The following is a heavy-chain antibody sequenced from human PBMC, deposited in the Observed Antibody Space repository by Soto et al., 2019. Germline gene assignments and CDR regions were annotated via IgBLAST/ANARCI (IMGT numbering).Heavy chain of an antibody. D-gene: IGHD1-1*01. V-gene: IGHV1-69*02. J-gene: IGHJ4*02. CDR2: IIPILGIA. CDR3: AREYNWNDTPSDY. Sequence: QVQLVQSGAEVKKPGSSVKVSCKASGGTFSSYTISWVRQAPGQGLEWMGRIIPILGIANYAQKFQVRVTITADKSTSTAYMELSSLRSEDTAVYYCAREYNWNDTPSDYWGQGTLVTVSS. CDR1: GGTFSSYT.